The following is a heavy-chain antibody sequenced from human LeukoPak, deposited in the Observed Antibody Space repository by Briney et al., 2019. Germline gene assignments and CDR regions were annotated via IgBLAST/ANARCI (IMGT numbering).Heavy chain of an antibody. CDR3: ARSEYDFWSGYYGNWFDP. CDR1: GGSFSGYY. J-gene: IGHJ5*02. V-gene: IGHV4-34*01. Sequence: PSETLSLTCAVYGGSFSGYYWSWIRQPPGKGLEWIGEINHSGSTNYNPSLKSRVTISVDTSKNQFSLKLSSVTAADTAVYYCARSEYDFWSGYYGNWFDPWGQGTLVTVSS. CDR2: INHSGST. D-gene: IGHD3-3*01.